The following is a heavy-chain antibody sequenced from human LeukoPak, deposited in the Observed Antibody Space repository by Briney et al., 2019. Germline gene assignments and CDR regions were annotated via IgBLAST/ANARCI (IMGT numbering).Heavy chain of an antibody. CDR2: ISSSSSYI. V-gene: IGHV3-21*01. D-gene: IGHD3-22*01. Sequence: GGSLRLSCAASGFTFSSYSMNWVRQAPGKGLEWVSSISSSSSYIYYADSVKGRFTISRDNAKNSLYLQMNSLRAEDTAVYYCARDPDSSGLNWFDPWGQGTLVTVSS. CDR3: ARDPDSSGLNWFDP. J-gene: IGHJ5*02. CDR1: GFTFSSYS.